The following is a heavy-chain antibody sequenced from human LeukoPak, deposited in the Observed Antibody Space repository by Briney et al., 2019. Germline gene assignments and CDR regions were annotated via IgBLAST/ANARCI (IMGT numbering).Heavy chain of an antibody. CDR3: ARGTGLDY. J-gene: IGHJ4*02. CDR1: GGSFSGYY. CDR2: NNHSGST. Sequence: SETLSLTCAVYGGSFSGYYWSWIRQPPGKGLEWIGENNHSGSTNYNPSLQSRVTISVDTSKNQFSLKLGSVTAADTAVYYCARGTGLDYWGQGTLVTVSS. V-gene: IGHV4-34*01.